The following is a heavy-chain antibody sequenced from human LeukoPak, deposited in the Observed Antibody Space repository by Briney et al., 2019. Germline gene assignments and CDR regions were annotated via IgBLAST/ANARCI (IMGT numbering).Heavy chain of an antibody. D-gene: IGHD6-19*01. V-gene: IGHV3-30-3*01. CDR1: GFTFSSYA. J-gene: IGHJ4*02. CDR2: ISYDGSNK. Sequence: GRSLRLSCAASGFTFSSYAMHWVRQAPGKGLEWVAVISYDGSNKYYADSVKGRFTISRDNSKNTLYLQMNSLRAEDTAVYYCARAEQWLAFDYWGQGTLVTVSS. CDR3: ARAEQWLAFDY.